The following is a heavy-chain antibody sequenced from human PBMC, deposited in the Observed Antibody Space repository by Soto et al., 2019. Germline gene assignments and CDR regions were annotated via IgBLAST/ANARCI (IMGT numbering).Heavy chain of an antibody. Sequence: ASVKVSCKVSGYTLTELSMHWVRQAPGKGLEWMGGFDPEDGETIYAQKLQGRVTMTTDTSTSTAYMELRSLRSDDTAVYYCARDGNYYDSSGYYYTIDYWGQGTLVTVSS. CDR1: GYTLTELS. CDR2: FDPEDGET. CDR3: ARDGNYYDSSGYYYTIDY. D-gene: IGHD3-22*01. J-gene: IGHJ4*02. V-gene: IGHV1-24*01.